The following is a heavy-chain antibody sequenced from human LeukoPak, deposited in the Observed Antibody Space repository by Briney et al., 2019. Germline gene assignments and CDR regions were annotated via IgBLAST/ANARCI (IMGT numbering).Heavy chain of an antibody. D-gene: IGHD5-24*01. Sequence: GGSLRLSCAASGFTFSSYGMHWVRQAPGKGLAWVAVIWYDGSNKYYADSVKGRFTISRDNSKNTLYLQMNSLRAEDTAVYYCAREEVGYTYAGSFQHWGQGTLVTVSS. V-gene: IGHV3-33*01. CDR3: AREEVGYTYAGSFQH. CDR2: IWYDGSNK. CDR1: GFTFSSYG. J-gene: IGHJ1*01.